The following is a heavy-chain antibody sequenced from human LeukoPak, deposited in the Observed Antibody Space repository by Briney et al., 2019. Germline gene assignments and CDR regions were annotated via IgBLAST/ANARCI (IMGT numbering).Heavy chain of an antibody. CDR3: AKDPNRKRWFGIQYFQH. D-gene: IGHD3-10*01. Sequence: GGSLTLSCAASGFSFSSYAMSWVRQAPGEGLGWVSSISGSGGRTYYADSVKGRFTISRDNSKNTLCLQINSLRAEDTAVYYCAKDPNRKRWFGIQYFQHWGQGTLVTVSS. J-gene: IGHJ1*01. CDR1: GFSFSSYA. CDR2: ISGSGGRT. V-gene: IGHV3-23*01.